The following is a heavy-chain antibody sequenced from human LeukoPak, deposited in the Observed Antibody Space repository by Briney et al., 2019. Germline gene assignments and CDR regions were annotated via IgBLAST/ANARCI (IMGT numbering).Heavy chain of an antibody. CDR3: ARPYYYDSRIDP. CDR2: MYYSGST. Sequence: NPSQTLSLTCTVSGGSISSGDYYWSWIRQPPGKGVEWIAYMYYSGSTYCNPSLKSRVTMSADTSKNQLSLKLSSVTAADTAVYYCARPYYYDSRIDPWGQGILVTVSS. J-gene: IGHJ5*02. V-gene: IGHV4-30-4*01. CDR1: GGSISSGDYY. D-gene: IGHD3-22*01.